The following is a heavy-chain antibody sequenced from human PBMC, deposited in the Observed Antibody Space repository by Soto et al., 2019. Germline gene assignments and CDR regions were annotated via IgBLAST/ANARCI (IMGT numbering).Heavy chain of an antibody. CDR1: GFTFSDHY. J-gene: IGHJ4*02. CDR3: ARLRLTGYFDY. Sequence: QVQLVESGGGLVKPGGSLRLSCVASGFTFSDHYMTWIRQAPGKGLEWLSYVSTSSSYTNYADSVKGRFTISRDNAMNPLDLQMNSLRAEDTAVYYCARLRLTGYFDYWGQGTLVTVSS. V-gene: IGHV3-11*05. CDR2: VSTSSSYT.